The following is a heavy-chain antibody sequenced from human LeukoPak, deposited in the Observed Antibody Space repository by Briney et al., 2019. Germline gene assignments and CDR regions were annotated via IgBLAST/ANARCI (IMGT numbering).Heavy chain of an antibody. CDR1: GFSFRSNA. V-gene: IGHV3-23*01. D-gene: IGHD3-10*01. J-gene: IGHJ5*02. CDR2: IGGSGRST. Sequence: GGSLRLSCAASGFSFRSNAMNWVRQAPGKGLEWVAGIGGSGRSTYYAGAVEGRFTISRDNSKNTVDLQMSGLRAEDTALYYCAKAPTRMVRGVTWFDPWGQGTLVTVSS. CDR3: AKAPTRMVRGVTWFDP.